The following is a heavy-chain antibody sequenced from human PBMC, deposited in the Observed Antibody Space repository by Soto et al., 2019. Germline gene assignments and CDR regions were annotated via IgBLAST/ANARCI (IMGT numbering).Heavy chain of an antibody. J-gene: IGHJ4*02. D-gene: IGHD2-2*01. V-gene: IGHV4-34*01. CDR3: ARGITRVHPFDY. CDR1: GGSFSGYY. Sequence: QVQLQQWGAGLLKPSETLSLTCAVYGGSFSGYYWSWIRQPPGKGLEWIGEINHSGSTNYSPSLKSRVTISVDTSKNQFSLKLSSVTAADTAVYYCARGITRVHPFDYWGQGTLVTVSS. CDR2: INHSGST.